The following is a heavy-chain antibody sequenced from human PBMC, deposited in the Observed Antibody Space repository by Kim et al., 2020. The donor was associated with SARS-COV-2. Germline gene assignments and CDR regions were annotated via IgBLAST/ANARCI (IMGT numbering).Heavy chain of an antibody. Sequence: GGSLRLSCTASGFKFSSYYMSWIRQAPGKGLEWVSYIRNSGTTAYYADSVKGRFTISRDNAKNSLYLQINSLRDEDTAVYYCARAPDSGDYFDYWGQGTLVTVSS. CDR1: GFKFSSYY. CDR2: IRNSGTTA. J-gene: IGHJ4*02. CDR3: ARAPDSGDYFDY. V-gene: IGHV3-11*01. D-gene: IGHD1-26*01.